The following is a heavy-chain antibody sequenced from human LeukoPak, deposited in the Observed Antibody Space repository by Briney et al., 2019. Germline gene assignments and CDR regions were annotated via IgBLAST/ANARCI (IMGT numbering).Heavy chain of an antibody. D-gene: IGHD3-3*01. CDR1: GGSISSYY. V-gene: IGHV4-4*07. CDR2: IYTSGST. J-gene: IGHJ5*02. Sequence: PSETLSLTCTVSGGSISSYYWSWIRQPAGKGLEWIGRIYTSGSTNYNPSLKSRVTMSVDTSKNQFSLKLSSVTAADTAVYYCARGHNSIKIFGEVIKSRTRWFDPWGQGTLVTVSS. CDR3: ARGHNSIKIFGEVIKSRTRWFDP.